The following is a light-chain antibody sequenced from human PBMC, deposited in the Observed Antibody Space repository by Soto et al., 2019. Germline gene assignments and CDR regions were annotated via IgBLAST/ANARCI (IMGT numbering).Light chain of an antibody. J-gene: IGKJ1*01. CDR1: QSVSSNY. CDR3: QQYNNWPPWT. V-gene: IGKV3-15*01. Sequence: EFVLTQSPGTLSLSPGERATLSCRAIQSVSSNYLAWYQQKPGQAPRLLIYGASTRATGIPARFSGSGSGTEFTLTISSLQSEDFAVYYCQQYNNWPPWTFGQGTKVDIK. CDR2: GAS.